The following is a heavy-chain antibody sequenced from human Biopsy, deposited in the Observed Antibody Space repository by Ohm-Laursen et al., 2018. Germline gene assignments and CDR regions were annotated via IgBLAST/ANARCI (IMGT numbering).Heavy chain of an antibody. V-gene: IGHV4-59*08. CDR2: ISHTGYT. J-gene: IGHJ4*02. Sequence: SETLSLTCNVSGGDINNYYWSWIRQPPGKGLEWIGHISHTGYTSYKSSLKSRVTISLDTSRKHFSLRLTSLAAADTAMYYCAKGYTDYSDSSGFSYYFRYWGQGTLVTVSS. D-gene: IGHD3-22*01. CDR3: AKGYTDYSDSSGFSYYFRY. CDR1: GGDINNYY.